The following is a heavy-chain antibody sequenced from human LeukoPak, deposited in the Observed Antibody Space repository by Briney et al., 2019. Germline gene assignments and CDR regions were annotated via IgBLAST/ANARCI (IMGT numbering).Heavy chain of an antibody. J-gene: IGHJ4*02. CDR3: ARVRVGSSSSLPALLRFDY. CDR1: GFTFSSYS. CDR2: ISSSSSYI. Sequence: GGSLRLSCAASGFTFSSYSINWVRQAPGKGLGWVSSISSSSSYIYYADSVKGRFTISRDNAKNSLYLQMNSLRAEDTAVYYCARVRVGSSSSLPALLRFDYWGQGTLVTVSS. V-gene: IGHV3-21*01. D-gene: IGHD6-6*01.